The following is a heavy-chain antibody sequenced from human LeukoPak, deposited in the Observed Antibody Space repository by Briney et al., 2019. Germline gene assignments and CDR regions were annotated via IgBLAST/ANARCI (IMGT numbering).Heavy chain of an antibody. CDR2: INPSGGST. V-gene: IGHV1-46*01. D-gene: IGHD6-13*01. CDR3: ARGRTGSRYLII. Sequence: VASVKVSCKASGYTFTSYYMHWVRQAPGQGLEWMGIINPSGGSTSYAQKFQGRVTMTRDTSTSTVYMELRSLSSEETAVYYCARGRTGSRYLIIWGQGTLVTVSS. CDR1: GYTFTSYY. J-gene: IGHJ4*02.